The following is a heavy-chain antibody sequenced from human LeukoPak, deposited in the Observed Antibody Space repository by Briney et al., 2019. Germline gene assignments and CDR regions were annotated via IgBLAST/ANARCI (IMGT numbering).Heavy chain of an antibody. CDR2: ISGSSGNT. CDR3: AKPARVGAVDY. CDR1: GFTFSSYA. J-gene: IGHJ4*02. Sequence: GGSLRLSCAASGFTFSSYAMSWVRQAPGKGLEWVSAISGSSGNTYYADSVKGRFTISRDNIKNTLYLQMNSLRAEDTAIYYCAKPARVGAVDYWGQGTLVTVSS. V-gene: IGHV3-23*01. D-gene: IGHD6-13*01.